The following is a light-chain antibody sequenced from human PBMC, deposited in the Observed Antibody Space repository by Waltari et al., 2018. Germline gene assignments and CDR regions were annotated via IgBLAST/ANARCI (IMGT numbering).Light chain of an antibody. CDR1: QSVGRY. CDR2: DAS. Sequence: EIVLTQSPGTLSLSPGERATLSCRASQSVGRYLAWYQQKPGQAPRLLIYDASTRATGIPDRFSGSGSGTDFSLTISRLESEDCAVYYCQKYVNLPATFGQGTKVEIK. J-gene: IGKJ1*01. CDR3: QKYVNLPAT. V-gene: IGKV3-20*01.